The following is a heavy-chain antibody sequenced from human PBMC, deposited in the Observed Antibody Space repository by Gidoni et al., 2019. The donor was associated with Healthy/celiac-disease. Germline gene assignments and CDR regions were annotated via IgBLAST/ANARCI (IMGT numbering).Heavy chain of an antibody. Sequence: EVQLLESGGGLVQPGGSLRLSCAASGLTFSRYNMNWVRQAPWKGLEWFSYISPSSSTIYSADSVKGRFTISRDNAKNSLYLQMNSLRAEDTAVYYCARDSQNYGSGTYSYPFDIWGQGTMVSVSS. CDR3: ARDSQNYGSGTYSYPFDI. J-gene: IGHJ3*02. D-gene: IGHD3-10*01. CDR1: GLTFSRYN. V-gene: IGHV3-48*01. CDR2: ISPSSSTI.